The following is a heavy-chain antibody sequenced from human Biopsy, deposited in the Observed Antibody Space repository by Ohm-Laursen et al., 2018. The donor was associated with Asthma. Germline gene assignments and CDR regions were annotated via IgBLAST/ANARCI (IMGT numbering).Heavy chain of an antibody. V-gene: IGHV3-30-3*01. J-gene: IGHJ4*02. CDR1: GRHFGSYN. CDR2: ITFDGTTQ. CDR3: LRDTLGCYFDT. Sequence: SSLRLSCAASGRHFGSYNMHWARQAPGKGLEWVAVITFDGTTQYYGDSVKGRFTISRDNSKNMLFLQMNSLRSEDTALYYCLRDTLGCYFDTWGQGTLVTVSS. D-gene: IGHD2-2*01.